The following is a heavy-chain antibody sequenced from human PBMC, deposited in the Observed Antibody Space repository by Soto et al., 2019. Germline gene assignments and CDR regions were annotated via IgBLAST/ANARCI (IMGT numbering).Heavy chain of an antibody. Sequence: ASVKVSCKASGYTFTSYYMHWVRQAPGQGLEWMGIINPSGGSTSYAQKFQGRVTMTRDTSTSTVYMELSSLRSEDTAVYYCARDREGGYSYGRFQHRGQRTLVTGSS. V-gene: IGHV1-46*03. CDR3: ARDREGGYSYGRFQH. D-gene: IGHD5-18*01. J-gene: IGHJ1*01. CDR1: GYTFTSYY. CDR2: INPSGGST.